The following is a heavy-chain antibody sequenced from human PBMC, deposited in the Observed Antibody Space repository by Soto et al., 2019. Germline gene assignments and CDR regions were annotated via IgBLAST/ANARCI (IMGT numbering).Heavy chain of an antibody. Sequence: QLQLQESGPGLVKPSETLSLTCTVSSGSISSSSYYWGWIRQPPGKGLEWIGSIYYSGSTYYNPSLKSRVTIFVDTSKNQFSLKLSSVTAADTAVYYCASQPQQLTDAFDIWGQGTMVTVSS. D-gene: IGHD6-13*01. CDR3: ASQPQQLTDAFDI. CDR1: SGSISSSSYY. CDR2: IYYSGST. V-gene: IGHV4-39*01. J-gene: IGHJ3*02.